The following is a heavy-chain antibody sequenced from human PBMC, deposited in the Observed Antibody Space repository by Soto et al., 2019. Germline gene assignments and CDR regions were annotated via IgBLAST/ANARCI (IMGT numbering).Heavy chain of an antibody. CDR1: GFTVSSNY. CDR3: ARVFEGYCSGGSCYFSNYYYYMDV. J-gene: IGHJ6*03. CDR2: IYSGGST. Sequence: GGSLRLSCAASGFTVSSNYMSWVRQAPGKGLEWVSVIYSGGSTYYADSVKGRFTISRHNSKNTLYLQMNSLRAEDTAVYYCARVFEGYCSGGSCYFSNYYYYMDVWGKGTTVTVSS. D-gene: IGHD2-15*01. V-gene: IGHV3-53*04.